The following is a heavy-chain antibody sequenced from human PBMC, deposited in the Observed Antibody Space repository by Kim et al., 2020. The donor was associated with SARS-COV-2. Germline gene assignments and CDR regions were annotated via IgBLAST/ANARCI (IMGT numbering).Heavy chain of an antibody. CDR3: EKAVKSATPGAGNNYYG. Sequence: GGSLRLSCAASGFTFSAYAMNWVRQAPGKGLEWVSSISGSTSGTYSAYSVKGRFTISRDNAKNTLTLQMDSVRAEDTATYYCEKAVKSATPGAGNNYYG. V-gene: IGHV3-23*01. CDR2: ISGSTSGT. D-gene: IGHD6-19*01. CDR1: GFTFSAYA. J-gene: IGHJ6*01.